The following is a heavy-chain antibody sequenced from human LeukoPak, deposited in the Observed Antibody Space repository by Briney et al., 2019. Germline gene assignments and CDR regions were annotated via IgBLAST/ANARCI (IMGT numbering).Heavy chain of an antibody. J-gene: IGHJ4*02. D-gene: IGHD6-19*01. V-gene: IGHV3-33*08. CDR2: IWYDGSNK. CDR3: ARDLRPAEWLVDY. Sequence: GGSLRLSCAASGFSFTGYAMHWVRQAPGKGLEWVAVIWYDGSNKYYADSVKGRFTISRDNSKNTLYLQMNSLRAEDTAVYYCARDLRPAEWLVDYWGQGTLVTVSS. CDR1: GFSFTGYA.